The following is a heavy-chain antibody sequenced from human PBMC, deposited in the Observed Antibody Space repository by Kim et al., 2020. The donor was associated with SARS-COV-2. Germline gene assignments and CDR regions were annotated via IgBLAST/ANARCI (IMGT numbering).Heavy chain of an antibody. Sequence: SETLSLTCTVSGGSISSSRDYWGWIRQPPGKGLEWIGTVYYSGSTYYNPSLKTRVAISVDTYKNQFSLKLSSVTAADTAVYFCARAGVVYDILTVYYAFDYWGQGTLVTVSS. CDR3: ARAGVVYDILTVYYAFDY. CDR2: VYYSGST. V-gene: IGHV4-39*01. J-gene: IGHJ4*02. D-gene: IGHD3-9*01. CDR1: GGSISSSRDY.